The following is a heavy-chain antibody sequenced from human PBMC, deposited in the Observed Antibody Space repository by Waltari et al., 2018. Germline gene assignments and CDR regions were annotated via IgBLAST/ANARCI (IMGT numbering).Heavy chain of an antibody. V-gene: IGHV4-39*07. CDR1: GGSIDSDTYY. D-gene: IGHD2-2*02. Sequence: QVQLQESGPGLVKPSETLSLTCSVSGGSIDSDTYYWGWIRQPPGKGLEWIGSFYYGGSTYYHPALTSRVAISVHTSKRQFSLKLTSVTAADTALYFCARLGYCSSTSCYTTFFDAFDIWGQGTMVTVSS. J-gene: IGHJ3*02. CDR3: ARLGYCSSTSCYTTFFDAFDI. CDR2: FYYGGST.